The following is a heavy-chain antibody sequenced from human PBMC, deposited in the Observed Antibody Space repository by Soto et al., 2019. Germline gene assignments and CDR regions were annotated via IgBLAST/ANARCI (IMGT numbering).Heavy chain of an antibody. CDR2: IKSKTDGGTT. J-gene: IGHJ3*01. D-gene: IGHD5-18*01. CDR1: GFTFSNAW. V-gene: IGHV3-15*01. CDR3: TTDRVVPRRGYSYGFV. Sequence: GGSLRLSCAASGFTFSNAWMSWVRQAPGKGLEWVGRIKSKTDGGTTDYAAPVKGRFTISRDDSKNTLYLQMNSLKTEDTAVYYCTTDRVVPRRGYSYGFVWGQGTMVTVSS.